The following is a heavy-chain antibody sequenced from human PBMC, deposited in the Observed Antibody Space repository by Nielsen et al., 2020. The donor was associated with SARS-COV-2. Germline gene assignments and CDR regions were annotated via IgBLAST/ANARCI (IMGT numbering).Heavy chain of an antibody. CDR2: IHYSGRT. V-gene: IGHV4-59*01. D-gene: IGHD2-15*01. J-gene: IGHJ6*02. CDR1: SGPISSYY. CDR3: ARSETPSAFHGVDV. Sequence: SETLSLTCTVSSGPISSYYWSWIRQPPGKGLEWVGYIHYSGRTNFNPSLKSRVTISVDTSSNQFSLKLSSVTAADTALYYCARSETPSAFHGVDVWGQGTTVAVSS.